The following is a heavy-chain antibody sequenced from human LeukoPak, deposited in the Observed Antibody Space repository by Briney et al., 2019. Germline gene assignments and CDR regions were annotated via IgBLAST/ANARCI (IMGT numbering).Heavy chain of an antibody. Sequence: GGSLRLSCAASGFTFSSYAMSWVRQAPGKGLEWVSAISSSSSYIYYADSVKGRFTISRDNAKNSLYLQMNSLRAEDTAVYYCAKAAPNFDWLFDYWGQGTLVTVSS. D-gene: IGHD3-9*01. J-gene: IGHJ4*02. V-gene: IGHV3-21*04. CDR1: GFTFSSYA. CDR3: AKAAPNFDWLFDY. CDR2: ISSSSSYI.